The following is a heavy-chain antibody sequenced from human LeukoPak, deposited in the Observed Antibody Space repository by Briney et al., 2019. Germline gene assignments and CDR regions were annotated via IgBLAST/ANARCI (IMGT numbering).Heavy chain of an antibody. Sequence: RTGGSLRLSCAASGLTFSSYGMNWVRQAPGKGLEWVIFIRYDGSSKYYADSVKGRFTISRDNSKNTVYLQMSSLRADDTAVYYCAKDAMSRGSFPYYFDYWGQGTLVTVSS. V-gene: IGHV3-30*02. CDR2: IRYDGSSK. D-gene: IGHD3-22*01. CDR3: AKDAMSRGSFPYYFDY. J-gene: IGHJ4*02. CDR1: GLTFSSYG.